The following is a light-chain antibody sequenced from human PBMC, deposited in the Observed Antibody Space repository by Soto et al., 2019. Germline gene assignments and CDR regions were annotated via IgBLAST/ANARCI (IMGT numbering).Light chain of an antibody. Sequence: QSALTQPASVSGSPGQSITISCTGTSSDVGGYNYVSWYQQHPGKAPKLMIYDVSHRPSGVSNRFSGSKSGNTASLTISGLQAEDEADYCCTSYTSSGALVFGGGTKLTVL. CDR2: DVS. J-gene: IGLJ2*01. CDR1: SSDVGGYNY. V-gene: IGLV2-14*01. CDR3: TSYTSSGALV.